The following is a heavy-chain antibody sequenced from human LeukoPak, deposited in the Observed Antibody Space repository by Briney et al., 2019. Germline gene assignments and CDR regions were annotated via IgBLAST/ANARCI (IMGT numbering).Heavy chain of an antibody. CDR1: GGSISSYY. Sequence: PSETLSLTCTVSGGSISSYYWSWIRQPPGKGLEWIGYIYYSGSTNYNPSLKSRVTISVDTSKNQFSLKLSSVTAADTAVYYCARSGSSSWLAWFDPWGQGTLVTVSS. CDR3: ARSGSSSWLAWFDP. D-gene: IGHD6-13*01. V-gene: IGHV4-59*01. J-gene: IGHJ5*02. CDR2: IYYSGST.